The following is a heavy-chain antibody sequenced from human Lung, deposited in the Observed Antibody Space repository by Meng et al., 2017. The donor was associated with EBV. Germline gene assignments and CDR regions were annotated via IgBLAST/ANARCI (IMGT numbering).Heavy chain of an antibody. Sequence: QVHLQESGPAPVTPAETLSLTCTVSGGSTSSYYWSWIRQPAGKGLEWIGRIYTSGSTNYNPSLKSRVTMSVDTSKNQFSLKLSSVTSADTAVYYCARDPGLGYSGYDGILGYWGQGTLVTVSS. CDR3: ARDPGLGYSGYDGILGY. CDR1: GGSTSSYY. D-gene: IGHD5-12*01. J-gene: IGHJ4*02. CDR2: IYTSGST. V-gene: IGHV4-4*07.